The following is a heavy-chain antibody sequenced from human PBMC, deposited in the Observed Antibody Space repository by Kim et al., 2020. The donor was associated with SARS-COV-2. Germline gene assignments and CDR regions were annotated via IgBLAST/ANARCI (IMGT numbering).Heavy chain of an antibody. D-gene: IGHD6-13*01. V-gene: IGHV4-59*08. CDR1: GGSISSYY. J-gene: IGHJ6*02. Sequence: SETLSLTCTVSGGSISSYYWSWIRQPPGKGLEWIGYIYYSGSTNYNPSLKSRVTISVDTSNNQFSLKLSSVTAADTAVYYCARSNGIAAGPHYYYGMDVWGQGTTVTVSS. CDR3: ARSNGIAAGPHYYYGMDV. CDR2: IYYSGST.